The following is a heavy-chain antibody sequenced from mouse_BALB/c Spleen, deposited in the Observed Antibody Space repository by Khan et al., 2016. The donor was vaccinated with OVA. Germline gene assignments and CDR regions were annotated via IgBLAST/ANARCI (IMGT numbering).Heavy chain of an antibody. V-gene: IGHV1-77*01. CDR1: GYTFTDYV. CDR3: ARAGWDVFAY. D-gene: IGHD4-1*01. Sequence: QVQLQQSGPELVKPGASVKMSCKASGYTFTDYVMNWVKQRNGQGLEWIGQIYPGSDSTYYNEKFKGKATLTADRSSSTAYMQLSNLTSEDSAVYFWARAGWDVFAYGGQGTLVTVSA. CDR2: IYPGSDST. J-gene: IGHJ3*01.